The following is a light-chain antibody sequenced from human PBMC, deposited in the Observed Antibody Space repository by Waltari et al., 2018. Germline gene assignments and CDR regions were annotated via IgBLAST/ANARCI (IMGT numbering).Light chain of an antibody. CDR2: DVN. CDR1: SSDVGGYTY. J-gene: IGLJ2*01. V-gene: IGLV2-14*03. CDR3: SSYTSSSTLV. Sequence: SCTGTSSDVGGYTYVSWYQEHPGKAPKLMIYDVNNRPSGVSNRFSGSKSGNTASLTISGLQAEDEADYYCSSYTSSSTLVIGGGTKLTVL.